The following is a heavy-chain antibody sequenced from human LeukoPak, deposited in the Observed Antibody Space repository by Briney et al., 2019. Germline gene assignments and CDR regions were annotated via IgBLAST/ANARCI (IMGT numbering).Heavy chain of an antibody. J-gene: IGHJ5*02. CDR2: INSDGINT. V-gene: IGHV3-74*01. CDR3: ARDLGQYYDTSDNWFDP. D-gene: IGHD3-22*01. Sequence: GGSLRLSCAASGFTFDDYGMSWVRQAPGKGLVWVSRINSDGINTSYADSVKGRFTISRDNAKNTLNLQMNSLRAEDTAVYYCARDLGQYYDTSDNWFDPWGQGTLVTVSS. CDR1: GFTFDDYG.